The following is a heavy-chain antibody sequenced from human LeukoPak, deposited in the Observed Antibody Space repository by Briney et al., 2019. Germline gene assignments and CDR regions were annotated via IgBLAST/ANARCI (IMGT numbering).Heavy chain of an antibody. V-gene: IGHV4-34*01. J-gene: IGHJ4*02. Sequence: PSETLSLTCTVSGGSISSYYWSWIRQPPGKGLEWIGEINHSGSTNYNPSLKSRVTISVDTSKNQFSLKLSSVTAADTAVYYCARRRYGGYLFDYWGQGTLVTVSS. CDR3: ARRRYGGYLFDY. CDR1: GGSISSYY. D-gene: IGHD5-12*01. CDR2: INHSGST.